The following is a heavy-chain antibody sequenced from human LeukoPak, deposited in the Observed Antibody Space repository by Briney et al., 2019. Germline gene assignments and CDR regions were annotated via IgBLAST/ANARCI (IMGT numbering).Heavy chain of an antibody. V-gene: IGHV3-48*04. CDR3: ETYYYDSSSYYSYDY. J-gene: IGHJ4*02. D-gene: IGHD3-22*01. Sequence: PGGSLRLSCAASGFTFSSYSMNWVRQAPGKGLEWVSYISSSGSTIYYADSVKGRFTISRDNAKNSLYLQMNSLRAEDTAVYYCETYYYDSSSYYSYDYWGQGTLVTVS. CDR1: GFTFSSYS. CDR2: ISSSGSTI.